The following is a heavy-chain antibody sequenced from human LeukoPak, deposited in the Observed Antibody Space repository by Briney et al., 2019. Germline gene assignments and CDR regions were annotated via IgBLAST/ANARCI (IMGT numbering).Heavy chain of an antibody. J-gene: IGHJ6*02. V-gene: IGHV1-8*01. D-gene: IGHD3-10*01. CDR1: GYTFTSYG. CDR2: MNPNSGNT. CDR3: ASAPKYYGSGSYSYYYYGMDV. Sequence: ASVKVSCKASGYTFTSYGINWVRQATGQGLEWMGWMNPNSGNTGYAQKFQGRVTMTRNTSISTAYMELSSLRSEDTAVYYCASAPKYYGSGSYSYYYYGMDVWGQGTTVTVSS.